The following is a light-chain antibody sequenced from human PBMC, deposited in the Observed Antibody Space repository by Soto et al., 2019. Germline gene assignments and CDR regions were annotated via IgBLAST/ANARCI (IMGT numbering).Light chain of an antibody. CDR2: AAS. Sequence: DIQMTQCPSSLSTSVGDRVTITCRASQAIGIYLAWYQQKPGKVPKLLIYAASTLQSGVPSRFSGSGSGTDFTLTINSLQPEDVATYYCQKYSGAPPTFGQGTKVEIK. CDR1: QAIGIY. V-gene: IGKV1-27*01. CDR3: QKYSGAPPT. J-gene: IGKJ1*01.